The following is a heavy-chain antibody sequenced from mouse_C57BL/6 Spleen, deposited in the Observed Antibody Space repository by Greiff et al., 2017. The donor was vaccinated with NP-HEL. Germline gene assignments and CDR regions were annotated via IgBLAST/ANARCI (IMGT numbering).Heavy chain of an antibody. CDR3: ARRSTVVWYFDV. J-gene: IGHJ1*03. V-gene: IGHV5-17*01. D-gene: IGHD1-1*01. CDR2: ISSGSSTI. Sequence: EVQLVESGGGLVKPGGSLKLSCAASGFTFSDYGMHWVRQAPEKGLEWVAYISSGSSTIYYADTVKGRFTISRDNAKNTLFLQMTSLRSEDTAMYYCARRSTVVWYFDVWGTGTTVTVSS. CDR1: GFTFSDYG.